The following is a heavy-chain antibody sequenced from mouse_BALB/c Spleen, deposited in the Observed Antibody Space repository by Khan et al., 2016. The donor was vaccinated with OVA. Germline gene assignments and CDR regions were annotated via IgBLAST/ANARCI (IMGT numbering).Heavy chain of an antibody. CDR2: ISPGSGDT. V-gene: IGHV1-77*01. J-gene: IGHJ3*01. CDR3: ARRNYFGYTFAY. CDR1: GYTFPDYY. Sequence: QVQLQQSGAELARPGASVKLSCKASGYTFPDYYINWVKQRTGQGLEWIGEISPGSGDTYYTERFKGKATLTADKSSSTAYMQLSRLTSEASAVYFCARRNYFGYTFAYWGQGTLVTVSA. D-gene: IGHD1-2*01.